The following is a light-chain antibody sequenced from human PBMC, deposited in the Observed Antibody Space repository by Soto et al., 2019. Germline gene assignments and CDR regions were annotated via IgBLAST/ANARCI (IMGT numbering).Light chain of an antibody. CDR3: QHYNGAPWT. Sequence: DIQMTQSPSSLSASVGDRVTITFRASQGISTYLVWYQQKPGTVPKLLIFAASTLQSGVPSRFSGSGSGTDFTLTISSLQPEDVATYYCQHYNGAPWTFGQGTKVEIK. J-gene: IGKJ1*01. CDR1: QGISTY. CDR2: AAS. V-gene: IGKV1-27*01.